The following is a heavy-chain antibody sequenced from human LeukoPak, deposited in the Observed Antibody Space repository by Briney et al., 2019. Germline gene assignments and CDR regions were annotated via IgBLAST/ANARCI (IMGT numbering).Heavy chain of an antibody. V-gene: IGHV3-9*01. CDR2: ISWNSGSI. J-gene: IGHJ6*03. D-gene: IGHD3-16*01. CDR1: GFTFDDYA. CDR3: AKGFGDYYYYYMDV. Sequence: GGSLRLSCAASGFTFDDYAMHWVRQTPGKGLEWVSGISWNSGSIGYADSVKGRFTISRDNSKNTLYLQMNSLRAEDTAVYYCAKGFGDYYYYYMDVWGKGTTVTVSS.